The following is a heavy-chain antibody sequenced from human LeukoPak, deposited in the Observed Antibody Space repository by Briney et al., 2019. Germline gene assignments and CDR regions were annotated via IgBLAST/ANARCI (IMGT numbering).Heavy chain of an antibody. CDR3: ATCHSSGWYCPFDY. J-gene: IGHJ4*02. CDR2: FDPEDGET. CDR1: RYTLTELS. V-gene: IGHV1-24*01. Sequence: GASVKVSCKVSRYTLTELSMHWVRQAPGKGLEWMGGFDPEDGETIYAQKFQGRVTMTEDTSTDTAYMELSSLRSEDTAVYYCATCHSSGWYCPFDYWGQGTLVTVSS. D-gene: IGHD6-19*01.